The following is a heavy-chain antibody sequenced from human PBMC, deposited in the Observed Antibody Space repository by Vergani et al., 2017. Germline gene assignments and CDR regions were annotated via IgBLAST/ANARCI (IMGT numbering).Heavy chain of an antibody. D-gene: IGHD3-9*01. Sequence: EVQLVESGGGLVQPGGSLRLSCAASGFTFSSYEMNWVRQAPGKGLEWVSYISSSGSTIYYADSVKGRFTISRDNAKNSLYLQMNSLRAEDTAVYYCASGIPYDILTGYPYYFDYWGQGTLVTVSS. CDR1: GFTFSSYE. V-gene: IGHV3-48*03. CDR2: ISSSGSTI. J-gene: IGHJ4*02. CDR3: ASGIPYDILTGYPYYFDY.